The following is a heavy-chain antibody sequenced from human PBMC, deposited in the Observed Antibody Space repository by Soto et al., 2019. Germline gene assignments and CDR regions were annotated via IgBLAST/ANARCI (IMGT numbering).Heavy chain of an antibody. D-gene: IGHD2-15*01. CDR2: INPNSGGT. CDR3: ARNRGYGGSDFDY. CDR1: GYTFTGYY. Sequence: GASVKVSCKASGYTFTGYYMHWVRQAPGQGLEWMGWINPNSGGTNCAQKFQGRVTMTRDTSISTAYMELSRLRSDDTAVYYCARNRGYGGSDFDYWGQGTLVTVSS. V-gene: IGHV1-2*02. J-gene: IGHJ4*02.